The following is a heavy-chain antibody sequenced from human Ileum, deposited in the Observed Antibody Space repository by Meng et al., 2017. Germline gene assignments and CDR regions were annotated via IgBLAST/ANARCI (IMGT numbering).Heavy chain of an antibody. J-gene: IGHJ4*02. CDR3: ARGASGYGNFDY. CDR2: IWPGGRKE. V-gene: IGHV3-33*01. CDR1: GFNLNSYG. Sequence: QWQLVELGGGVVAPGRSVRRSWSVYGFNLNSYGMNWLRQAPGGGLEGLAVIWPGGRKEDYADSVKGRFTISRDNDKNTLYLQMNDLRAEDTAVYYCARGASGYGNFDYWGQGALVTVSS. D-gene: IGHD5-12*01.